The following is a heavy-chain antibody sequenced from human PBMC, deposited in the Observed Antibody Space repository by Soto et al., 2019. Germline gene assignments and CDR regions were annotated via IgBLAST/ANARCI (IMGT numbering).Heavy chain of an antibody. CDR1: GFTFSSNG. J-gene: IGHJ4*02. V-gene: IGHV3-33*01. CDR3: ARDGTAAGPLDY. D-gene: IGHD6-13*01. CDR2: IWYDGSNK. Sequence: QVQLVESGGGVVQPGRSLRLSCAASGFTFSSNGMHWFRQAPGKGLEWVAVIWYDGSNKYYADSVKGRFTISRDNSKNTLYLQMNSLRAEDTAVYYCARDGTAAGPLDYWGQGTLVTVSS.